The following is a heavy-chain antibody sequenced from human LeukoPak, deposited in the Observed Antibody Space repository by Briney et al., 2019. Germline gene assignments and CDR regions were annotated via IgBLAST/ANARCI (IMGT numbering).Heavy chain of an antibody. J-gene: IGHJ4*02. Sequence: APVKGSCKASWFTFYSFGISWVGQAPGQRVEWMGWISAYNGNTNYAQKLQGRVTMTTDTSTSTAYMELRSLRSDDTAVYYCARVTQTDYDFDYWGQGTLVTVSS. CDR2: ISAYNGNT. D-gene: IGHD4-17*01. CDR1: WFTFYSFG. CDR3: ARVTQTDYDFDY. V-gene: IGHV1-18*01.